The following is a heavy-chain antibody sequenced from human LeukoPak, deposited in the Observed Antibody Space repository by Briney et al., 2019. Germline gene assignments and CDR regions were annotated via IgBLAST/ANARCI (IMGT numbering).Heavy chain of an antibody. CDR2: IYYSGST. CDR1: GGSISSSSYY. CDR3: AREGYRGGGFDY. D-gene: IGHD5-12*01. Sequence: SETLSLTCTVSGGSISSSSYYWGWIRQPPGKGLEWIGSIYYSGSTYYNPSLKSRVTISVDTSKNQFSLKLSSVTAADTAVYYCAREGYRGGGFDYWGQGTLVTVSS. J-gene: IGHJ4*02. V-gene: IGHV4-39*07.